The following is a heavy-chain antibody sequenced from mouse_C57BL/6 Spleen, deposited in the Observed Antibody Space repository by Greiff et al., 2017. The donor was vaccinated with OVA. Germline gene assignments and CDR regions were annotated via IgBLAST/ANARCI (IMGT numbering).Heavy chain of an antibody. D-gene: IGHD1-1*02. CDR3: ASRGGNYYFDY. CDR2: IDPSDSYT. J-gene: IGHJ2*01. Sequence: VQLQQPGAELVKPGASVKLSCKASGYTFTSYWMQWVKQRPGQGLEWIGEIDPSDSYTNYNQKFKGKATLTVDTSSSTAYMQLSSLTSEDSAVYYCASRGGNYYFDYWGQGTTLTVSS. CDR1: GYTFTSYW. V-gene: IGHV1-50*01.